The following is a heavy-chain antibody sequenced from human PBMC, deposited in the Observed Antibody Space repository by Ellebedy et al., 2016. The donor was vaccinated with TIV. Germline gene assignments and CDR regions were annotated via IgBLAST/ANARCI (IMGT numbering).Heavy chain of an antibody. CDR3: AREAVAGTLSWFDP. CDR1: GYTFTSYY. J-gene: IGHJ5*02. V-gene: IGHV1-2*04. Sequence: AASVKVSCKASGYTFTSYYMHWVRQAPGQGLEWMGWINPNSGGTNYAQKFQGWVTMTRDTSISTAYMELSRLRSDDTAVYYCAREAVAGTLSWFDPWGQGTLVTVSS. CDR2: INPNSGGT. D-gene: IGHD6-19*01.